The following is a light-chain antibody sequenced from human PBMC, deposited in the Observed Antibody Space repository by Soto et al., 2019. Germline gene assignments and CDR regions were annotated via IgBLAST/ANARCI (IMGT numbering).Light chain of an antibody. CDR3: QQYGNSPYA. CDR2: GAS. V-gene: IGKV3-20*01. Sequence: EIAWTQSAGTLSSSPGERATLSCRASQSVSSNYLAWYQQKYGQAPRLLICGASSRATGIPDRFSGSGSGTDFTLTISKLKPEDFAVYSCQQYGNSPYAFGQGTEREI. CDR1: QSVSSNY. J-gene: IGKJ2*01.